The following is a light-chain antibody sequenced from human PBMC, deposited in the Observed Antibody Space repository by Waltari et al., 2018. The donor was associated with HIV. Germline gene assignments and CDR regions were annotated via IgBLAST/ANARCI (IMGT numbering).Light chain of an antibody. Sequence: EIVMTQSPVTLSVSTGEKTSLSCRASQSVGGKLAWYQQKPGQAPRLLIYGASTRATGIPARFSGSGSGTEFTLTISSLQSEDSGVYYCQQYNNWPPVTFGGGTKVEIK. V-gene: IGKV3-15*01. CDR3: QQYNNWPPVT. CDR1: QSVGGK. J-gene: IGKJ4*01. CDR2: GAS.